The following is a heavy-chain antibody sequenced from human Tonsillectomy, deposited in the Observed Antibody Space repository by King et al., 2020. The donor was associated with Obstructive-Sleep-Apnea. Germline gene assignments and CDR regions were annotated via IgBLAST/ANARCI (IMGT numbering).Heavy chain of an antibody. CDR2: IYYSGTT. Sequence: QLQESGPGLVKPSETLSLTCTVSGGSISSSNYYWGWIRQPPGQGLEWMGSIYYSGTTYYNPSLKSRVTISVDMSKSQFSLKLSSLTAADTALYYCARSRGRFGELSIDYWGQGTLVTVSS. CDR1: GGSISSSNYY. D-gene: IGHD3-10*01. V-gene: IGHV4-39*07. CDR3: ARSRGRFGELSIDY. J-gene: IGHJ4*02.